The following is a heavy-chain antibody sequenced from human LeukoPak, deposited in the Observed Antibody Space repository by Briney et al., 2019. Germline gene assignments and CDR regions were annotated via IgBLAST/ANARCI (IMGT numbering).Heavy chain of an antibody. Sequence: PGGSLRLSCAASGFTFSDHYMDWVRQAPGKGLEWVGRTRNKANSYTTEYAASVKGRFTISRDDSKNSLYLQMGSLKTEDTAVYYCARVQFVSGRWGLDYWGQGTLVTVSS. CDR3: ARVQFVSGRWGLDY. D-gene: IGHD2-21*02. V-gene: IGHV3-72*01. CDR2: TRNKANSYTT. J-gene: IGHJ4*02. CDR1: GFTFSDHY.